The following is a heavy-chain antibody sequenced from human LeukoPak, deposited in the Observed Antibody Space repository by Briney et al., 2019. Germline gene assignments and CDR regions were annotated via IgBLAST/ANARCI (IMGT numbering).Heavy chain of an antibody. J-gene: IGHJ3*02. CDR1: GYTFTSYY. CDR2: INPSGGST. D-gene: IGHD3-22*01. V-gene: IGHV1-46*01. CDR3: ASCYYDSSGYQGAFDI. Sequence: ASVKVSCKASGYTFTSYYMHWVRQAPGRGLEWMGIINPSGGSTSYAQKFQGRVTMTRDTSTSTVYMELSSLRSEDTAVYYCASCYYDSSGYQGAFDIWGQGTMVTVSS.